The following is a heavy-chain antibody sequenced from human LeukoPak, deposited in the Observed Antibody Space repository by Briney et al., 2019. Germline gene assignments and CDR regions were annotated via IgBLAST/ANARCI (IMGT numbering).Heavy chain of an antibody. D-gene: IGHD3-16*02. J-gene: IGHJ6*03. CDR3: ARHIGGGIEDMDV. Sequence: PSENLSLTCTVSGGSIGTYYWSWIRQSPGKGLEWIGYIYVTGTRYNPYLQSRVTISVDRSRSQFFLKMSSVTAADTAVYYCARHIGGGIEDMDVWGKGTKVIVSS. CDR1: GGSIGTYY. CDR2: IYVTGT. V-gene: IGHV4-59*08.